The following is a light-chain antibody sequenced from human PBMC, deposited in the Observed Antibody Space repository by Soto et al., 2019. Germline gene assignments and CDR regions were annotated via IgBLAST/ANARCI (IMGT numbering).Light chain of an antibody. Sequence: QSALTQPPSASGSPGQSVTISCTGTSSDVGGYNYVAWYQQYAGKAPKLMIYEVNKRPSGVPDRFSGSKSGNTASLTVSGLQTEDEANYYCSSYAVSNTWVFGGGTKLTVL. CDR2: EVN. V-gene: IGLV2-8*01. J-gene: IGLJ3*02. CDR1: SSDVGGYNY. CDR3: SSYAVSNTWV.